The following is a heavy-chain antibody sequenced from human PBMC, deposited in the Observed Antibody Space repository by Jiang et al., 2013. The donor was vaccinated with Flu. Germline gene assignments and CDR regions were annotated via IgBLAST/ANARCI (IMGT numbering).Heavy chain of an antibody. CDR3: ARSPPPSYYGVGPPSWFDP. D-gene: IGHD3-10*01. Sequence: IRQSPGTGLEWIGYIYYTGSTNYNPSLRSRVTISVDTSKNQVSLKLSSVTAADTAVYYCARSPPPSYYGVGPPSWFDPW. V-gene: IGHV4-59*08. J-gene: IGHJ5*02. CDR2: IYYTGST.